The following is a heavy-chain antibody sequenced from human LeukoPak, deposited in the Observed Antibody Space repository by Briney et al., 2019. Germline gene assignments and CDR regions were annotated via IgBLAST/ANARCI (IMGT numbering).Heavy chain of an antibody. Sequence: GRSLRLSCAASGFTFSSYGMHSVRQAPGKGLEWVAVISYDGSNKYYADSVKGRFTISRDNSKNTLYLQMNSLRAEDTAVYYCAKDKDSAFDIWGQGTMVTVSS. CDR3: AKDKDSAFDI. CDR2: ISYDGSNK. J-gene: IGHJ3*02. CDR1: GFTFSSYG. V-gene: IGHV3-30*18.